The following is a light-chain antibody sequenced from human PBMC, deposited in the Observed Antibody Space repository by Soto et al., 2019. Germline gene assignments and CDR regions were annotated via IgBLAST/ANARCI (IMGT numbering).Light chain of an antibody. CDR3: GSYTSSNTLV. J-gene: IGLJ1*01. V-gene: IGLV2-14*03. Sequence: QSVLTQPASVSGSPGQSITISCTGTSSDVGGYNYVSWYQQHPGKAPKLLIYEVTYRPSGVSNRFSGSKSGNTASLTISGLQDEDEADYFCGSYTSSNTLVFGTGTKVTVL. CDR2: EVT. CDR1: SSDVGGYNY.